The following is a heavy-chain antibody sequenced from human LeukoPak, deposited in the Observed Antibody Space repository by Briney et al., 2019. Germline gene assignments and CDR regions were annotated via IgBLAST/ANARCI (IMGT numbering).Heavy chain of an antibody. V-gene: IGHV4-4*07. J-gene: IGHJ5*02. CDR3: ARDSGTTGEVKFDP. D-gene: IGHD3-10*01. Sequence: TSETLSLTCTVSGGPISSYYWSWIRQPAGKGLEWIGRIYSSGSTDYNPSLKSRVTMSVDTSKNKFSLKLSSVTAADTAVYYCARDSGTTGEVKFDPWGQGTLVTVSS. CDR2: IYSSGST. CDR1: GGPISSYY.